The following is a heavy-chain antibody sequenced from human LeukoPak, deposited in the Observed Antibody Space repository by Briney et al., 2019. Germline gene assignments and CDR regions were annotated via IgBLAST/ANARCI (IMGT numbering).Heavy chain of an antibody. CDR3: ARDWGGGPLYY. CDR2: INPNSGAT. Sequence: ASVTLSFTASGYTFTVYYMHWVRQAPGQGLEWIAWINPNSGATNSAQKFQGRVTMTRDTYISPAHIELSRLRTDDSAGYCCARDWGGGPLYYWGQGTLVTVSS. J-gene: IGHJ4*02. V-gene: IGHV1-2*02. D-gene: IGHD3-16*01. CDR1: GYTFTVYY.